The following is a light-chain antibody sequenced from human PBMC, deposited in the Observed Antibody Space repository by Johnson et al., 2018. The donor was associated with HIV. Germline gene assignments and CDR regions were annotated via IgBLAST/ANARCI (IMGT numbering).Light chain of an antibody. V-gene: IGLV1-51*02. CDR2: EHN. CDR3: GTWDSGLSAGV. Sequence: QAVLTQPPSVSAAPGQRVTISCSGGIANIGNNYVSWYQQLPGTAPKLLIYEHNKRPSGIPDRFSGSKSGTSATLDISGLQTGDEADYHCGTWDSGLSAGVFGTGTKVTVL. J-gene: IGLJ1*01. CDR1: IANIGNNY.